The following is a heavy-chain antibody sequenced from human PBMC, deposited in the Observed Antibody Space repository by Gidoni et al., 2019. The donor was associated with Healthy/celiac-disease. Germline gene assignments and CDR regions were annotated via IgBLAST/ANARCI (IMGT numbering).Heavy chain of an antibody. CDR1: GYTFTSYG. CDR2: ISAYNGNT. V-gene: IGHV1-18*01. D-gene: IGHD6-19*01. J-gene: IGHJ2*01. Sequence: QVQLVQSGAEVKKPGASVKVSCKASGYTFTSYGISWVRQAPGQGLEWMGWISAYNGNTNDAQKLQGRVTMTTDTSTSTAYMELRRLRSDDTAVYYCAGASGYSSGWYGERNWYFDLWGRGTLVTVSS. CDR3: AGASGYSSGWYGERNWYFDL.